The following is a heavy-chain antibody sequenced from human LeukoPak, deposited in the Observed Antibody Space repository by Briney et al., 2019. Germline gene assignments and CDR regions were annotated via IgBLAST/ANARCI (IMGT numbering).Heavy chain of an antibody. CDR1: GGSSSNYY. CDR3: ARRGPPRTMLRGVKSGWFDP. CDR2: INHSGST. Sequence: PSETLSLTCVLYGGSSSNYYWSWIHQPPGKGLEWIGEINHSGSTNYNPSLKSQVTISVDTSKNQFSLKLSSVTAADTAVYYCARRGPPRTMLRGVKSGWFDPWGQGTLVTVSS. J-gene: IGHJ5*02. V-gene: IGHV4-34*01. D-gene: IGHD3-10*01.